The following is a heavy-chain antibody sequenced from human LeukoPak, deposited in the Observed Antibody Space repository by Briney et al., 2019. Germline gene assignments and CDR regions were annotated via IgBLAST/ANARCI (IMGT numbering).Heavy chain of an antibody. CDR3: ARRWSYYDSSGYFDY. CDR2: ISSSSSYI. J-gene: IGHJ4*02. Sequence: GGSLRLSCAASGFTFSSYSMNWVRQAPGKGLEWVSSISSSSSYIYYADSVEGRFTISRDNAKNSLYLQMNSLSAEDTAVYYCARRWSYYDSSGYFDYWGQGTLVTVSS. V-gene: IGHV3-21*01. D-gene: IGHD3-22*01. CDR1: GFTFSSYS.